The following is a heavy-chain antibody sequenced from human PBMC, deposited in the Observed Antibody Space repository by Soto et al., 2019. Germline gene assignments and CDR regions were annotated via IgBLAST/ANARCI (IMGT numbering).Heavy chain of an antibody. CDR1: GFTFSSYG. J-gene: IGHJ6*02. Sequence: QVQLVEAGGGVVQPGRSLRLSCAASGFTFSSYGMHWVRQAPGKGLEWVAVISYDGSNKYYADSVKGRFTISRDNSKNTLDLQMNSLRAEDTAVYYCGKDRSCYYYDRIYYYWYGMDVWGQGTTVTVSS. V-gene: IGHV3-30*18. CDR3: GKDRSCYYYDRIYYYWYGMDV. CDR2: ISYDGSNK. D-gene: IGHD3-22*01.